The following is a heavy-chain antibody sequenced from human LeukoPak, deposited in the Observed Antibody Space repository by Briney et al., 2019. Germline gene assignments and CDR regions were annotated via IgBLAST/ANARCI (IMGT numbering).Heavy chain of an antibody. CDR1: GFSFSGYG. CDR3: AAIAPAGLY. Sequence: GGSLRLSCAASGFSFSGYGMRWVRQAPGKGLEWVAFIRYDGSNKYYVDSVKGRFTISRDNSKNTLSLQMNSLRTEDTAVYYCAAIAPAGLYWGQGTLVTVSS. J-gene: IGHJ4*02. CDR2: IRYDGSNK. D-gene: IGHD6-13*01. V-gene: IGHV3-30*02.